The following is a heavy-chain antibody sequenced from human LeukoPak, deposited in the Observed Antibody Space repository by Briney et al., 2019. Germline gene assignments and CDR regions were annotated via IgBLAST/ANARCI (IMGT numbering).Heavy chain of an antibody. CDR3: ARGNGSYDFWSGYLYGGFDY. J-gene: IGHJ4*02. CDR1: GFTFSSYD. CDR2: IGTAGDT. D-gene: IGHD3-3*01. Sequence: GGSLRLSCAASGFTFSSYDMHWVRQATGKGLERVSAIGTAGDTYYPGSVKGRFTISRENAKNSLYLQMNSLRAGDTAVYYCARGNGSYDFWSGYLYGGFDYWGQGTLVTVSS. V-gene: IGHV3-13*01.